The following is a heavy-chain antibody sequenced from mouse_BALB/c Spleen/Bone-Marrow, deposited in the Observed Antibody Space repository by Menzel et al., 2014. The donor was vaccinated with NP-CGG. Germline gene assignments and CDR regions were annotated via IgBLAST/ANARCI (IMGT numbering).Heavy chain of an antibody. V-gene: IGHV1S56*01. CDR2: IYPGNVNT. D-gene: IGHD1-2*01. J-gene: IGHJ3*01. CDR1: GYIFTSYY. CDR3: ARDYYGYGGFAY. Sequence: VQLQQSGPELVEPGASVRISCKASGYIFTSYYIYWVKQRPGQGLEWIGWIYPGNVNTKYNEKFKGKATLTADKSSSTAYMQLSSLTSEDSAVYFCARDYYGYGGFAYWGQGTLVTVSA.